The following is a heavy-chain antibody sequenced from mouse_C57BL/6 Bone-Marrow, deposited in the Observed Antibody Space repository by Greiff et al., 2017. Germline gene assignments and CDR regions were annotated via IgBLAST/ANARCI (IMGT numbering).Heavy chain of an antibody. CDR1: GYTFTSYW. D-gene: IGHD2-1*01. CDR3: ANYGNSYWYFDV. CDR2: IDPSDSYT. V-gene: IGHV1-50*01. Sequence: VQLQQPGAELVKPGASVKLSCKASGYTFTSYWMQWVKQRPGQGLEWIGEIDPSDSYTNYNQKFKGKATLTVDTSSSTAYMQLSSLTSEDSAVYYCANYGNSYWYFDVWGTGTTVTVSS. J-gene: IGHJ1*03.